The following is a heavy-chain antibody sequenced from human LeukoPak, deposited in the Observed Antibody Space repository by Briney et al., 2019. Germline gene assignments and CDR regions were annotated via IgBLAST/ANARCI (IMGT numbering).Heavy chain of an antibody. CDR2: ISGSGGST. CDR1: GFTFSSYA. J-gene: IGHJ4*02. CDR3: AKVRIGTDSSGYYYPLDY. Sequence: GGSLGLSCAASGFTFSSYAMSWVRQAPGKGLAWVSAISGSGGSTYYADSVKGRFTISRDNSKNTLYLQMNSLRAEDTAVYYCAKVRIGTDSSGYYYPLDYWGQGTLVTVSS. V-gene: IGHV3-23*01. D-gene: IGHD3-22*01.